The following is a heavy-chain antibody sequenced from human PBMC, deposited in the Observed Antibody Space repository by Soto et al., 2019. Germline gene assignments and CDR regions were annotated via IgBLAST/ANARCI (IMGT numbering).Heavy chain of an antibody. Sequence: ASVKVSCKASGYTFTSYDINWVRQATGQGLEWMGWMNPNSGNTGYAQKFQGRVTMTRNTSISTAYMELSSLRSEDTAVYYCARVSGMVRGVTIYTRVFYYYMDVWGNGTTVTVSS. CDR1: GYTFTSYD. D-gene: IGHD3-10*01. V-gene: IGHV1-8*01. CDR2: MNPNSGNT. CDR3: ARVSGMVRGVTIYTRVFYYYMDV. J-gene: IGHJ6*03.